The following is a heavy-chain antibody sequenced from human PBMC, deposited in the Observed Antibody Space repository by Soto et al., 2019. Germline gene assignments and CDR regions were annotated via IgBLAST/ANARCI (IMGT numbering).Heavy chain of an antibody. CDR1: GFTFDDYA. CDR3: ARYLSGTYIPFDY. V-gene: IGHV3-9*01. CDR2: ISWNSGSI. D-gene: IGHD3-3*02. J-gene: IGHJ3*01. Sequence: EVQLVESGGGLVQPGRSLRLSCAASGFTFDDYAMHWVRQAPGKGLEWVSGISWNSGSIGYADSVKGRFTISRDNAKNSLYLEMNSRRAEDTAVYYCARYLSGTYIPFDYWGQGTLVTVSS.